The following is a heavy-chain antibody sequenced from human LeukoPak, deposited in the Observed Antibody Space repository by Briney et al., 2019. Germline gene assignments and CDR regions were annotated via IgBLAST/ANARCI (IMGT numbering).Heavy chain of an antibody. J-gene: IGHJ4*02. CDR1: GLTFKSYA. Sequence: PGGSLTLLCAPSGLTFKSYAMRCPRQARGEGLECVLAISGSGTSTYYADSVKGRFTISKDHSKNTLYLQMNSLRAEDTAVDYCEGTYYYDSSDDYWGQGTLVTVSS. CDR3: EGTYYYDSSDDY. CDR2: ISGSGTST. D-gene: IGHD3-22*01. V-gene: IGHV3-23*01.